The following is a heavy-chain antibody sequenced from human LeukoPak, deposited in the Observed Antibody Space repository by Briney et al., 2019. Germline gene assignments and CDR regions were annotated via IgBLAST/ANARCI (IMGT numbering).Heavy chain of an antibody. CDR2: ISSSGRTI. CDR3: ARDGLVGANAGDY. D-gene: IGHD1-26*01. Sequence: GGSLGLSCAASGFTFSSFEMIWVRQAPGKGLEWVSHISSSGRTIYYADSVKGRFTISRDNAKNSLYLQMNSLRAEDTAVYYCARDGLVGANAGDYRGQGTLVTVSS. V-gene: IGHV3-48*03. CDR1: GFTFSSFE. J-gene: IGHJ4*02.